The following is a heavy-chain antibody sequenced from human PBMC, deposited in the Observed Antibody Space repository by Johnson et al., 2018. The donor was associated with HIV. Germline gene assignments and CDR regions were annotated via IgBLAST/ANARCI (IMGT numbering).Heavy chain of an antibody. CDR1: GFTFSNYG. J-gene: IGHJ3*02. V-gene: IGHV3-30*02. Sequence: QVQLVESGGGVVQSGGSLSLSCTESGFTFSNYGIHWVRQTPGKGLALVAFIRSDERNNYYADSVQGRFTISRDNSKNTLYLQINSLQAEDTAVFYCAKGKSSGRGAFDIWGQGTKVTVSS. D-gene: IGHD6-19*01. CDR3: AKGKSSGRGAFDI. CDR2: IRSDERNN.